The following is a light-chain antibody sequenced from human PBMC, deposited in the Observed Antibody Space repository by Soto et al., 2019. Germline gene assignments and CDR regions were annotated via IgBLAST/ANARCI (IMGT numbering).Light chain of an antibody. J-gene: IGKJ3*01. CDR2: AAG. CDR1: QGSSSY. CDR3: QQANSFPLFT. Sequence: DIQLTQSPSFLSASVGDRVTITCRASQGSSSYLAWCQQKPGRAPNLLIYAAGTLQSGVPSGFSGSSSGTDFTLTINSLQPEDFATYYCQQANSFPLFTFGPGTKVDIK. V-gene: IGKV1-9*01.